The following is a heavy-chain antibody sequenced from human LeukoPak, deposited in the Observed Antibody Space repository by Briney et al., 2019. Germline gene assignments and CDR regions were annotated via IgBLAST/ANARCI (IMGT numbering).Heavy chain of an antibody. J-gene: IGHJ6*02. D-gene: IGHD2-15*01. CDR1: GFTFSSYW. CDR2: IKQDGSEK. CDR3: ARDDLLGYYYYGMDV. Sequence: GGSLRLSCAASGFTFSSYWMSWVRQAPGKGLEWVANIKQDGSEKYYVDSVKGRFTISRDNAKNSLYLQVNSLRAEDTAVYYCARDDLLGYYYYGMDVWGQGTTVTVSS. V-gene: IGHV3-7*01.